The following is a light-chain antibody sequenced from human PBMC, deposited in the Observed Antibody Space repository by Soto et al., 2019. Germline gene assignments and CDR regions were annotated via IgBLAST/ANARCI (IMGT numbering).Light chain of an antibody. V-gene: IGKV1-5*01. CDR1: QSIKTW. CDR2: DAS. CDR3: QQYNSYSPL. J-gene: IGKJ1*01. Sequence: DIPMTQSPSTLSASVGDTVTITCRASQSIKTWLAWHQQKPGKAPKLLIFDASTLESGVPSRFSGSGSGTDFTLTINSLQPDDFATYYCQQYNSYSPLFGQGTKVEIK.